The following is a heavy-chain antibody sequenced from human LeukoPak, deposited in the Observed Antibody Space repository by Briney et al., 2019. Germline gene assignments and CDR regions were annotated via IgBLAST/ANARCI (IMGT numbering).Heavy chain of an antibody. J-gene: IGHJ4*02. CDR3: ARAFTSTGYYYVEY. Sequence: GGSPRLSCAASGFTFSSFGMRSGRNAPRKGLEWVAVIWYDGNKKYYTHSAKGRSTISRDNSKNTLYLQMNSQRAEDTAVYYCARAFTSTGYYYVEYWGQGTLVTVSS. CDR1: GFTFSSFG. D-gene: IGHD3-22*01. V-gene: IGHV3-33*01. CDR2: IWYDGNKK.